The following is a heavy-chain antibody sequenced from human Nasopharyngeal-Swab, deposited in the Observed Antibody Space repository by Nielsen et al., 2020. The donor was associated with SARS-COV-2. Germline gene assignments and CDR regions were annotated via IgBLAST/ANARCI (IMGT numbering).Heavy chain of an antibody. V-gene: IGHV1-45*02. D-gene: IGHD2-8*01. Sequence: SVKVSCKASGFSITYRFLHWMRQAPGKALEWMGWNTHFNGNAKYAQKFQGRVSITRDGSLTTASLELSSLRPDDTAMYFCASGQCINGVCNPTDGLDVWGQGTSVTFS. CDR2: NTHFNGNA. CDR3: ASGQCINGVCNPTDGLDV. CDR1: GFSITYRF. J-gene: IGHJ6*02.